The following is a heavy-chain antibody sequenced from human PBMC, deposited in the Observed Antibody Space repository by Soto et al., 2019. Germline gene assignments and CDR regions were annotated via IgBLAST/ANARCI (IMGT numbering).Heavy chain of an antibody. CDR2: ISSSSSTI. CDR3: ARRAVYYYGSGSYAFDI. D-gene: IGHD3-10*01. Sequence: EVQLVESGGGLVQPGGSLRLSCAASGFTFSSYSMNWVRQAPGKGLEWVSYISSSSSTIYYAGSVKGRFTISRDNAQNSLYLQMNSLRDEDTAVYYCARRAVYYYGSGSYAFDIWGQGTMVTFSS. V-gene: IGHV3-48*02. J-gene: IGHJ3*02. CDR1: GFTFSSYS.